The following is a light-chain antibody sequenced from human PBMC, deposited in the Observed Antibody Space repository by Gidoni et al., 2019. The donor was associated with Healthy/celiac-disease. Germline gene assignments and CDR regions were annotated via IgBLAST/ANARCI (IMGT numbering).Light chain of an antibody. CDR3: QQSYSTLYT. CDR1: QSISSY. Sequence: DIQMNQSPSSLSASVGERVTITCRASQSISSYLNWFQQKPGKAPKLLIYAASSLQSGVPSRFSGSGSGTDFTLPISSLQPEDFATFYCQQSYSTLYTFGQVTKLEIK. J-gene: IGKJ2*01. V-gene: IGKV1-39*01. CDR2: AAS.